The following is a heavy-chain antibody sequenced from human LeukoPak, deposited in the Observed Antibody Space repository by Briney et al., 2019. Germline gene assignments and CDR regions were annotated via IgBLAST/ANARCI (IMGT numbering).Heavy chain of an antibody. D-gene: IGHD2-2*01. J-gene: IGHJ4*02. CDR3: ARRPIVGVPAPIDY. CDR2: INPNTGGT. CDR1: GYTFADYY. Sequence: ASVKVSCKASGYTFADYYIHWVRQAPGQGLEWMGLINPNTGGTNYAQKFQGRVTMTGDTSITTAYMELSRLRSDDTAVYYCARRPIVGVPAPIDYWGQGNLVTVSS. V-gene: IGHV1-2*02.